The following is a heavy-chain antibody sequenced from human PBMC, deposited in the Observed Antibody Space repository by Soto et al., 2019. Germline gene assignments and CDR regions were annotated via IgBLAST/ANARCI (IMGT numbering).Heavy chain of an antibody. J-gene: IGHJ4*02. Sequence: QLQESGPGLVNPSETLSLTSTISGGSVSNNSRSWTWIRQPPGKGLAWIGYLFHSGTTIINPSLKSRVTTSVDRSKNQLSLQLTSVTAADTAVYYCATSLRVGGRGYSGSNAQWGQGTLVTVSS. D-gene: IGHD5-18*01. CDR3: ATSLRVGGRGYSGSNAQ. V-gene: IGHV4-61*01. CDR2: LFHSGTT. CDR1: GGSVSNNSRS.